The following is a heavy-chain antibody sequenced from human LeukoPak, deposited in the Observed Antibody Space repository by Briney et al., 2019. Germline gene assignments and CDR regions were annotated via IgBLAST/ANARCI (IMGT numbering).Heavy chain of an antibody. V-gene: IGHV1-18*04. CDR3: ARDRRGYYYYYYMDV. Sequence: ASVKVSCKASGYTFTSYYMHWVRQAPGQGLEWMGWISAYNGNTNYAQKLQGRVTMTTDTSTSTAYMELRSLRSDDTAVYYCARDRRGYYYYYYMDVWGKGATVAVSS. J-gene: IGHJ6*03. CDR2: ISAYNGNT. CDR1: GYTFTSYY. D-gene: IGHD5-12*01.